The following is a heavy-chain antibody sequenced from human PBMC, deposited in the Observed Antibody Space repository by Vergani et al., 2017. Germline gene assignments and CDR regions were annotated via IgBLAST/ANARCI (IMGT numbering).Heavy chain of an antibody. CDR2: IVVGSGNT. V-gene: IGHV1-58*01. CDR3: AADLFGVVIGRRDFDY. CDR1: GFTFTSSA. Sequence: QMQLVQSGPEVKKPGTSVKVSCKASGFTFTSSAVQWVRQARGQRLEWIGWIVVGSGNTNYAQKFQERVTITRDMSTSTAYMELSSLRYEDTAVYYCAADLFGVVIGRRDFDYWGQGTLVTVSS. J-gene: IGHJ4*02. D-gene: IGHD3-3*01.